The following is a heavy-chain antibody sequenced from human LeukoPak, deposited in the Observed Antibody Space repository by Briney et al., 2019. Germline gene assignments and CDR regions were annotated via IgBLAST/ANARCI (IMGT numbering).Heavy chain of an antibody. Sequence: ASVKVSCKTSGYTFSSYGLTWMRQAPGQGPEWLGWSSPYNGNTNYAQKLQGRVTMTTDTSTSTAYMELRSLRSDDTAVYYCARTSHYVDIAATIPYGIYYFDYWGQGTLVTVSS. CDR1: GYTFSSYG. J-gene: IGHJ4*02. V-gene: IGHV1-18*01. CDR2: SSPYNGNT. D-gene: IGHD5-12*01. CDR3: ARTSHYVDIAATIPYGIYYFDY.